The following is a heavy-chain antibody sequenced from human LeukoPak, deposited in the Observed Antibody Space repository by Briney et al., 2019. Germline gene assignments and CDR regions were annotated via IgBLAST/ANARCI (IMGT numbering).Heavy chain of an antibody. V-gene: IGHV3-30*18. CDR1: GFTFSSYG. CDR2: ISYDGSNK. CDR3: AKSMDWAAMAYEPYFDY. J-gene: IGHJ4*02. D-gene: IGHD5-18*01. Sequence: GGSLRLSCAASGFTFSSYGMHWVRQAPGKGLEWVAVISYDGSNKYYADSVKGRFTIPRDNSKNTLYLQMNSLRAEDTAVYYCAKSMDWAAMAYEPYFDYWGQGTLVTVSS.